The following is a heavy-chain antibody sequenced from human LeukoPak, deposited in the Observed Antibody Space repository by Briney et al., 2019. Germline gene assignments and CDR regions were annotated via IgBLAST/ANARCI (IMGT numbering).Heavy chain of an antibody. J-gene: IGHJ5*02. Sequence: GGSLRLSCAASGFTFSSYAMSWVRQAPGKGLEWVSAISGSGGSTYYADSVKGRFTISRDNSKNTLYLQMNSLRAEDTAVYYCAKDESSGDFWSGRTNNWFDPWGRGTLVTVSS. D-gene: IGHD3-3*01. V-gene: IGHV3-23*01. CDR3: AKDESSGDFWSGRTNNWFDP. CDR2: ISGSGGST. CDR1: GFTFSSYA.